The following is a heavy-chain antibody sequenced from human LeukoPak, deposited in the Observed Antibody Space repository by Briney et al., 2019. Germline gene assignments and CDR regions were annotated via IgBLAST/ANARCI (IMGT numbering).Heavy chain of an antibody. V-gene: IGHV3-30*18. CDR3: AKDRRSGYSNYFDY. Sequence: GGSLRLSCAASGFTFSSYGMHWVRQAPGKGLEWVAVISYDGSNKYYADSVKGRFTISRDNSKNTLYLQMNSLRAEDTAVYYCAKDRRSGYSNYFDYWSQGTLVTVSS. CDR1: GFTFSSYG. J-gene: IGHJ4*02. CDR2: ISYDGSNK. D-gene: IGHD3-3*01.